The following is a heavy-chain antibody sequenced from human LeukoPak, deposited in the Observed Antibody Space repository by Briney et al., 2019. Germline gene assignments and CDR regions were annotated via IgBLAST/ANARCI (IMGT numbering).Heavy chain of an antibody. CDR2: IQTSGST. CDR3: ATNYTTVSAFDS. Sequence: SETLSLTCTVSGGSINSYYWNWIRQPAGKGLEWIGHIQTSGSTKYNPSLKSRVTMSIDTSKNQFSLNLYSVTAADTAVYYCATNYTTVSAFDSWGQGTLVTVSS. V-gene: IGHV4-4*07. D-gene: IGHD3-3*01. CDR1: GGSINSYY. J-gene: IGHJ4*02.